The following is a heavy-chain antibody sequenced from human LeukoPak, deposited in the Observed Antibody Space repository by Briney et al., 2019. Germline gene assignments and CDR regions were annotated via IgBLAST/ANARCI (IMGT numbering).Heavy chain of an antibody. D-gene: IGHD3-16*01. CDR2: IYHSGST. J-gene: IGHJ4*02. V-gene: IGHV4-34*01. CDR3: ARVGDYVWGSRYFDY. CDR1: GGSFSGYY. Sequence: SETLSLTCAVYGGSFSGYYWSWIRQPPGKGLAWIGEIYHSGSTNYNPSLKSRVTISVDKSKNQFSLKLSSVTAADTAVYYCARVGDYVWGSRYFDYWGQGTLVTVSS.